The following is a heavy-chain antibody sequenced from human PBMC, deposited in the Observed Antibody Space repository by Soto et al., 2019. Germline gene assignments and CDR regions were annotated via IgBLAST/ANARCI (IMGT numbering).Heavy chain of an antibody. J-gene: IGHJ4*02. CDR1: GFTFSSYA. Sequence: GESLKISCAASGFTFSSYAMSWVRQAPGKGLEWVSAISGSGGSTYYADSVKGRFTISRDNSKNTLYLQMNSLRAEDTAVYYCAKDQGQQLVGPEELFDYWGQGTLVTVSS. CDR2: ISGSGGST. CDR3: AKDQGQQLVGPEELFDY. D-gene: IGHD6-13*01. V-gene: IGHV3-23*01.